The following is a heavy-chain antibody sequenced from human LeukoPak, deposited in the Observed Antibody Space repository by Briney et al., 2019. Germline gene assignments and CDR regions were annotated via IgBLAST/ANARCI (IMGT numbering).Heavy chain of an antibody. CDR3: ARGDFGGSYWAAYYFDY. Sequence: SETLSLTCTVSSGSITNGGYYWSWIRQPPGKGLEWIGYIYYSGSTNYNPSLKSRVTISVDTSKNQFSLKLSSVTAADTAVYYCARGDFGGSYWAAYYFDYWGQGTLVTVSS. J-gene: IGHJ4*02. CDR2: IYYSGST. D-gene: IGHD1-26*01. V-gene: IGHV4-61*08. CDR1: SGSITNGGYY.